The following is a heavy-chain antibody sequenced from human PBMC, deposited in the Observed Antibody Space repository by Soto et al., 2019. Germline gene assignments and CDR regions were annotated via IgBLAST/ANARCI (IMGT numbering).Heavy chain of an antibody. CDR1: CDSIIRNGYF. J-gene: IGHJ6*02. V-gene: IGHV4-31*03. CDR2: IYYSGSS. D-gene: IGHD3-10*01. CDR3: ARGTMLRGPGYYYAMDV. Sequence: PSETLSLTCTFSCDSIIRNGYFWTWIRQHPGKGLEWIGYIYYSGSSYYNPSLKSRVIISVDTSKNHFSLNLTAVTAADTAVYYCARGTMLRGPGYYYAMDVWGQGTTVTVSS.